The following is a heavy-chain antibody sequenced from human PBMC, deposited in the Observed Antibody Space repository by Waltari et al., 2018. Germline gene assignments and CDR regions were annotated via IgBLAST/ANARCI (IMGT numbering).Heavy chain of an antibody. CDR3: ARLLPYDFWSSYSGWFDP. Sequence: QLHLQESGPILVKPSETLSLTCTVSGDSITSRNYYWGWIRQSPEKGPEWIGIIYYSGTDYYNPSLKSRVTISVDSSKNQFSLKVNSVTVADTAVYYCARLLPYDFWSSYSGWFDPWGQGVLVTVSS. D-gene: IGHD3-3*01. V-gene: IGHV4-39*01. J-gene: IGHJ5*02. CDR1: GDSITSRNYY. CDR2: IYYSGTD.